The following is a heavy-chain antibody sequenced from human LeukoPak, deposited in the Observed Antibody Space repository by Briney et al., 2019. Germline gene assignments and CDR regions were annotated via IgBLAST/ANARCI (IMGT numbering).Heavy chain of an antibody. Sequence: GGSLRLSCAASGFTFSTYWMNWFRQTPGKGLEWVANIKQDGSEKYYVDSVKGRFTISRDNAKNSLYLQMNSLRAEDTAVYYCARLREIPVFGVVTKSTSYFDYWGQGTLVTVSS. V-gene: IGHV3-7*01. CDR2: IKQDGSEK. J-gene: IGHJ4*02. D-gene: IGHD3-3*01. CDR1: GFTFSTYW. CDR3: ARLREIPVFGVVTKSTSYFDY.